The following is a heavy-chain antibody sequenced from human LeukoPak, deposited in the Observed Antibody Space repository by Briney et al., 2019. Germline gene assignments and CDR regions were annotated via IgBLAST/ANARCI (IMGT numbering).Heavy chain of an antibody. D-gene: IGHD6-25*01. CDR3: AAISYSGTWPVGY. CDR2: ISAGGDTT. Sequence: GGSLRLSCAASGFTSSSYAMSWVRQAPGEGLEWVSGISAGGDTTYTADSVRGRFTISRDNSNNTLYLQMNILTAEDTAVYYCAAISYSGTWPVGYWGQGILVTVTA. V-gene: IGHV3-23*01. CDR1: GFTSSSYA. J-gene: IGHJ4*02.